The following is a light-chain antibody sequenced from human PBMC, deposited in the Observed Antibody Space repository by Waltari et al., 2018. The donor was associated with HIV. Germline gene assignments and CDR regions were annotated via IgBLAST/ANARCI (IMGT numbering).Light chain of an antibody. V-gene: IGKV1-17*02. CDR1: QGVRDD. CDR3: LQHNSYPLIT. Sequence: IQPRQSPSSLSASVGVRVPITCRASQGVRDDLGWSQQKPGQAPERLIYAASKLQSGVPSRFSGSGSETYFTLTISDLQPEDSATYYCLQHNSYPLITLGQGTRLEI. J-gene: IGKJ5*01. CDR2: AAS.